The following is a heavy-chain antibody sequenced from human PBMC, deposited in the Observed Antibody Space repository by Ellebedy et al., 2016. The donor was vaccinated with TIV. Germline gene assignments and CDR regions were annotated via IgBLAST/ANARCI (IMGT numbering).Heavy chain of an antibody. CDR1: GGTFSSYA. CDR2: IIPIFGTA. Sequence: AASVKVSCKASGGTFSSYAISWVRQAPGQGLEWMGGIIPIFGTANYAQKFQGRVTITADESTSTAYMELSSLRSEDTAVYYCARLGRGWFDPWGQGTLVTVSS. CDR3: ARLGRGWFDP. J-gene: IGHJ5*02. V-gene: IGHV1-69*13. D-gene: IGHD3-16*01.